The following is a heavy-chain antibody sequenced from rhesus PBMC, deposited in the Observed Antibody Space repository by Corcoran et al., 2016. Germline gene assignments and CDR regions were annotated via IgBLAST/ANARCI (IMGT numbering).Heavy chain of an antibody. V-gene: IGHV4-173*01. J-gene: IGHJ4*01. D-gene: IGHD3-28*01. CDR2: IAGSGGST. CDR3: ARDFYYDSGYLDPFDY. CDR1: GGSIRRTY. Sequence: QLQLQESGPGLVKPSETLSLTCAVSGGSIRRTYCTWIRQPPGTGLAWIGRIAGSGGSTDYNPSLKSRVTISTDTSKNQFSLKLSSVTAADTAVYYCARDFYYDSGYLDPFDYWGQGVLVTVSS.